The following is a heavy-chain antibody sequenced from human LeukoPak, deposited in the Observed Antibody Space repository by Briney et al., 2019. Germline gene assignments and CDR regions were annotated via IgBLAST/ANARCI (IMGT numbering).Heavy chain of an antibody. V-gene: IGHV3-30*18. CDR1: GFTFSSYG. CDR3: PKDRATGTQFYFYGMDV. D-gene: IGHD3-10*01. J-gene: IGHJ6*02. Sequence: GGSLRLSCAASGFTFSSYGMHWVRQAPGKGLEWAAVISYDGSNKYYADSVKGRFTISRDNSKNTLYLQMNSLRAEDTAVYYCPKDRATGTQFYFYGMDVWGQGTTVTVSS. CDR2: ISYDGSNK.